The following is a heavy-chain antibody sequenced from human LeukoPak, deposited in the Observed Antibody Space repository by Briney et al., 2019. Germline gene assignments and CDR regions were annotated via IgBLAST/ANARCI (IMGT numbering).Heavy chain of an antibody. CDR1: GFTFSSYA. CDR3: AKDLPALGSGSYYDY. Sequence: GGSLRPSCAASGFTFSSYAMSWVRQAPGKGLEWVSAISGSGGSAYYADSVKGRFTISRDNSKNTLYLQMNSLRAEDTAVYYCAKDLPALGSGSYYDYWGQGTLVTVSS. CDR2: ISGSGGSA. D-gene: IGHD3-10*01. V-gene: IGHV3-23*01. J-gene: IGHJ4*01.